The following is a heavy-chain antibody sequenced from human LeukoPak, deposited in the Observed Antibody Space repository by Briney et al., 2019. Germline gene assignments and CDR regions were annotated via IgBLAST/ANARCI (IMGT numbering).Heavy chain of an antibody. Sequence: SETLSLTCTVSGGSISSSSYYWGWVRQPPGKGREWIGSIYYSGSTYCSPSLKSRIAISVDTSKNQFSLKLSSVTAADTAVYYSAGWPYYESSGYEDYWGQGTPVTASS. J-gene: IGHJ4*02. CDR3: AGWPYYESSGYEDY. CDR1: GGSISSSSYY. V-gene: IGHV4-39*01. D-gene: IGHD3-22*01. CDR2: IYYSGST.